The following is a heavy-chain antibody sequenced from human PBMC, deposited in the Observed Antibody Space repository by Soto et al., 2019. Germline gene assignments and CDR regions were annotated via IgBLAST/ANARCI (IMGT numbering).Heavy chain of an antibody. CDR1: GFTFSSYG. CDR3: ARMVAGATSRYYYMDV. V-gene: IGHV3-33*01. CDR2: IWYDGSNK. Sequence: QVQLVESGGGVVQPGRSLRLSCAASGFTFSSYGMHWVRQAPGKGLEWVAVIWYDGSNKYYADSVKGRFTISRDNSKSTLYLQMNSLRAEDTAVYYCARMVAGATSRYYYMDVWGKGTTVTVSS. J-gene: IGHJ6*03. D-gene: IGHD1-26*01.